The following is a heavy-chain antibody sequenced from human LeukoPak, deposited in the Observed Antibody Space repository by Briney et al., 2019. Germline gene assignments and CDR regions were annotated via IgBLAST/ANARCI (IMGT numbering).Heavy chain of an antibody. CDR3: AKDFSVRYSGSYVAFDI. D-gene: IGHD1-26*01. Sequence: GGSLRLSCAASGFTFDDYAMHWVRQAPGKGLEWVSGISWNSGSIGYADSVKGRFTISRDNAKNSLYLQMNSLRAEDTALYYCAKDFSVRYSGSYVAFDIWGQGTMVTVSS. CDR2: ISWNSGSI. J-gene: IGHJ3*02. V-gene: IGHV3-9*01. CDR1: GFTFDDYA.